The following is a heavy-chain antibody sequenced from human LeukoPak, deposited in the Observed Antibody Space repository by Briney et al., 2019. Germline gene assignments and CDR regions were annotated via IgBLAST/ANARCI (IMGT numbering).Heavy chain of an antibody. Sequence: SETLSLTCTVPGDSISNYYWSWIRQPAGKGPEWIGRIYTSGSTNYNPSLKSRVTMSVDTSKNQFSLKLSSVTAADTAVYYCAREVAVAGLYYYYYYGMDVWGQGTTVTVSS. D-gene: IGHD6-19*01. CDR1: GDSISNYY. CDR2: IYTSGST. J-gene: IGHJ6*02. V-gene: IGHV4-4*07. CDR3: AREVAVAGLYYYYYYGMDV.